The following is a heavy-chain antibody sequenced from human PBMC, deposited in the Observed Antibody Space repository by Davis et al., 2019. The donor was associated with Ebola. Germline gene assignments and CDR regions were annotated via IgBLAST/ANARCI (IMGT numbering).Heavy chain of an antibody. J-gene: IGHJ4*02. CDR3: TRAAFGSYYFDY. CDR2: IGTAGNT. Sequence: GESLKISCSASGFTFSTYDFHSVRLVTGNGQDWVSAIGTAGNTYYPGSVKGRFTISRANAKSSLYLQMNSLRAEDTAVYYCTRAAFGSYYFDYWGQGTLVTVA. CDR1: GFTFSTYD. D-gene: IGHD3-3*01. V-gene: IGHV3-13*01.